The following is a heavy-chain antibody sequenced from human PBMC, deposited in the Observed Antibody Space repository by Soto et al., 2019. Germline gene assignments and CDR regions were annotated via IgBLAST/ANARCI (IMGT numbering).Heavy chain of an antibody. CDR2: ISYDGSNK. Sequence: PGGSLRLSCAASGFTFSSYAMHWVRQAPGKGLEWVAVISYDGSNKYYADSVKGRFTISRDNSKNTLYLQMNSLRAEDTAVYYCARVARVAGLGYWGQGTLVTVS. D-gene: IGHD3-3*02. CDR3: ARVARVAGLGY. V-gene: IGHV3-30-3*01. J-gene: IGHJ4*02. CDR1: GFTFSSYA.